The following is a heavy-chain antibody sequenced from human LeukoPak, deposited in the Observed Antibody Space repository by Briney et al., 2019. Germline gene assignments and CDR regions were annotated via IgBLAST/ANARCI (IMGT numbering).Heavy chain of an antibody. D-gene: IGHD6-19*01. J-gene: IGHJ6*02. Sequence: SETLSLTCTVSGGSVSSGSYYWSWIRQPPGKGLEWIRYIYYSGSTNYNPSLKSRVTISVDTSKNQFSLKLSSVTAADTAVYYCARDMGGYSSGWYGMRNYYYYYGMDVWGQGTTVTVSS. CDR3: ARDMGGYSSGWYGMRNYYYYYGMDV. V-gene: IGHV4-61*01. CDR1: GGSVSSGSYY. CDR2: IYYSGST.